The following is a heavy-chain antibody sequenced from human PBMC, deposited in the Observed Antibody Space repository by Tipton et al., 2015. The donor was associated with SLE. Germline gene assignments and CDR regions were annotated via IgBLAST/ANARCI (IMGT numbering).Heavy chain of an antibody. CDR3: ARGLQAFCGGDCPFDL. D-gene: IGHD2-21*02. Sequence: TLSLTCTVSGGSIGTHYWSWIRQSAVKGLEYIGRIYAGGTTNYHPPLKSRVTMLVDTSKHQFSLTLRSVTAADTAIYYCARGLQAFCGGDCPFDLWGQGTLVTVSS. J-gene: IGHJ5*02. CDR1: GGSIGTHY. CDR2: IYAGGTT. V-gene: IGHV4-4*07.